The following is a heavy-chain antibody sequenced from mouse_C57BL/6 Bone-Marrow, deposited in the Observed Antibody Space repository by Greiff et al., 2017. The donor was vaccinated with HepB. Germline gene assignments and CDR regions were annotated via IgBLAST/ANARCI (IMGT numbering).Heavy chain of an antibody. Sequence: QVHVKQSGAELARPGASVKLSCKASGYTFTSYGISWVKQRTGQGLEWIGEIYPRSGNTYYNEKFKGKATLTADKSSSTAYMELRSLTSEDSAVYFCAREGGLLPFAYWGQGTLVTVSA. V-gene: IGHV1-81*01. CDR1: GYTFTSYG. J-gene: IGHJ3*01. CDR3: AREGGLLPFAY. D-gene: IGHD2-3*01. CDR2: IYPRSGNT.